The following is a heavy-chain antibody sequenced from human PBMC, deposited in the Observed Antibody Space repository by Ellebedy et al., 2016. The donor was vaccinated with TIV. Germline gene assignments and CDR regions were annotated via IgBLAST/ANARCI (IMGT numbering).Heavy chain of an antibody. CDR2: MQPGSGNT. Sequence: AASVKVSCKPSGYTFTSYDINWVRQAPRQGLAYLGWMQPGSGNTGYAQKFEGRVTMTRDTSTGTAYMELNSLRSEDTAVYYCTVGLFDPWGEGTLVTVSS. D-gene: IGHD3-10*01. CDR1: GYTFTSYD. V-gene: IGHV1-8*01. CDR3: TVGLFDP. J-gene: IGHJ5*02.